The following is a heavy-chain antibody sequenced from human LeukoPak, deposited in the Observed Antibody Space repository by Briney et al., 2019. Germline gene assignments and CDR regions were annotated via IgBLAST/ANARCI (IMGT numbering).Heavy chain of an antibody. Sequence: PGRSLRLSCAASGFTLSSYAMHWVRQAPGKGREGVAVISYDGSNKYYADSVKGRFTISRDNSKNTLYLQMNSLRAEDTAVYYCARDSGYDSYGMDVWGQGTTVTVSS. CDR3: ARDSGYDSYGMDV. J-gene: IGHJ6*02. CDR2: ISYDGSNK. V-gene: IGHV3-30*04. D-gene: IGHD5-12*01. CDR1: GFTLSSYA.